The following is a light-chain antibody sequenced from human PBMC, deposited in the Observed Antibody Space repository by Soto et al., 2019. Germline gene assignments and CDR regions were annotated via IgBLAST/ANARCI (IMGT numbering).Light chain of an antibody. J-gene: IGKJ4*01. CDR2: GAS. Sequence: EIVLTQSPGTLSLSPGERATVSCRASQNVFGNYLAWYHQKPGQAPRLLIYGASTRAGDTPDRFSGSGSGTDFTLTISRLEPEDLAVYYCQQYGSSPAIIFGGGTKVEIK. CDR3: QQYGSSPAII. CDR1: QNVFGNY. V-gene: IGKV3-20*01.